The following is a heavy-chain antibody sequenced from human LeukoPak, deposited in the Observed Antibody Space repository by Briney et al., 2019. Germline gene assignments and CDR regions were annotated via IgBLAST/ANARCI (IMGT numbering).Heavy chain of an antibody. CDR2: IYYSGGT. CDR3: ARAQDIVATYFDY. Sequence: SETLSLTCTVSGGSISSYYWSWIRQPPGKGLEWIGYIYYSGGTNYNPSLKSRVPIPVDTSKNQFSLKLSSVTAADTAVYYCARAQDIVATYFDYWGQGTLVTVSS. D-gene: IGHD5-12*01. J-gene: IGHJ4*02. CDR1: GGSISSYY. V-gene: IGHV4-59*01.